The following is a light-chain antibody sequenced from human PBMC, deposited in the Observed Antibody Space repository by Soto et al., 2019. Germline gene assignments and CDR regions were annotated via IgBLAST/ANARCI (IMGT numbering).Light chain of an antibody. J-gene: IGKJ4*01. CDR2: GVS. Sequence: EIVMTQSPVTLSVSPGERATLSCRASQSVRNNYLAWYQQKPGQAPRLLISGVSTRAAGIPAGFSGSGSGTEFTLAISSLQSEDFAVYYCQQYGDWPLTFGGGTKVEIK. CDR1: QSVRNN. V-gene: IGKV3-15*01. CDR3: QQYGDWPLT.